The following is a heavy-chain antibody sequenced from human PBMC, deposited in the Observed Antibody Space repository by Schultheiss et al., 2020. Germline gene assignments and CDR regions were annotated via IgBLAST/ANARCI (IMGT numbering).Heavy chain of an antibody. D-gene: IGHD3-10*01. CDR3: AKSSSINYNWFDP. CDR2: IYHSGST. Sequence: SETLSLTCAVSGGSISSGGYSWSWIRQPPGKGLEWIGYIYHSGSTYYNPSLKSRVTISVDTSKNQFSLKVSSVTAADTAVYYCAKSSSINYNWFDPWGQGTRVTVSS. V-gene: IGHV4-30-2*01. CDR1: GGSISSGGYS. J-gene: IGHJ5*02.